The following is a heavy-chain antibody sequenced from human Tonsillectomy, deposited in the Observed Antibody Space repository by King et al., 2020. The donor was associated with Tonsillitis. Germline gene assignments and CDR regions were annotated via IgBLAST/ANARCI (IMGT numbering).Heavy chain of an antibody. Sequence: VQLVESGGGLVQPGGSLRLSCAASGFTFSSYAMSWVRQAPGKGLEWVSAISGSGGSTYYADSVKGRFTISRDNSKNTLYLQMNSLRAEDTAVYYCAKVRGRLGYYDSSGYPEFAYWGQGTLVTVSS. CDR1: GFTFSSYA. V-gene: IGHV3-23*04. J-gene: IGHJ4*02. CDR3: AKVRGRLGYYDSSGYPEFAY. CDR2: ISGSGGST. D-gene: IGHD3-22*01.